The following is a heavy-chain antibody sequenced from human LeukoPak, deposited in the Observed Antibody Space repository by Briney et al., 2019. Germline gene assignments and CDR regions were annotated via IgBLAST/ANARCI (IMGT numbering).Heavy chain of an antibody. CDR3: ARAPSAKNSSPYFFDY. J-gene: IGHJ4*02. D-gene: IGHD6-6*01. CDR1: GGSISTYY. Sequence: SETLSLTCTVSGGSISTYYWSWIRQPPGKRLEWIGYIYYSGSTNYNPSLKSRVTISVDTSKNQFSLKLSSVTAADTAVYYCARAPSAKNSSPYFFDYWGQGTLVTVSS. CDR2: IYYSGST. V-gene: IGHV4-59*01.